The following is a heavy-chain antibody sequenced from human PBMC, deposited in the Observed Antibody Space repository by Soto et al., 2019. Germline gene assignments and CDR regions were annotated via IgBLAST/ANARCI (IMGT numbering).Heavy chain of an antibody. CDR2: IDHDGTEK. CDR1: GFTFSNYW. Sequence: GGSLRLSCGASGFTFSNYWMTWVRQAPGKGLEWVATIDHDGTEKYYVDSVKGRFTISRDNAKKSLYLQVNSLRAEDTAVYYCARLYPYDYIWGTYRPVRFDYWGLGTLVTVSS. V-gene: IGHV3-7*01. D-gene: IGHD3-16*02. J-gene: IGHJ4*02. CDR3: ARLYPYDYIWGTYRPVRFDY.